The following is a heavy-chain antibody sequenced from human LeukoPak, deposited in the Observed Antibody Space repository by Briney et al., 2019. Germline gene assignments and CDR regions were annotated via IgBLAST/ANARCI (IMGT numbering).Heavy chain of an antibody. D-gene: IGHD7-27*01. CDR1: GFIFSIYV. CDR2: IGTSGGDV. V-gene: IGHV3-23*01. CDR3: ARVPNWGSGY. J-gene: IGHJ4*02. Sequence: PGGPVSLSCAASGFIFSIYVMIWLRQAPGGGREGVTNIGTSGGDVHYADSVKGRFCLSRDNSTDTLSLQMSSLRGDDTAVYYCARVPNWGSGYGGERTRVTASS.